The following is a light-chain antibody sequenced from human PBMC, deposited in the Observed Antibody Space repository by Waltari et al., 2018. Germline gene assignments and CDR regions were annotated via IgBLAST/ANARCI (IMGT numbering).Light chain of an antibody. CDR3: QSYDSSLSGRV. J-gene: IGLJ2*01. CDR2: VNT. Sequence: QSVLTQPPSVSGAPGQRVAISCTGRSSNIGAGYDVHSYQQLPGTAPRLLILVNTRRPSGVPDRFSGSRSGTSASLAITGLRAEDEADYYCQSYDSSLSGRVFGGGTKVTVL. V-gene: IGLV1-40*01. CDR1: SSNIGAGYD.